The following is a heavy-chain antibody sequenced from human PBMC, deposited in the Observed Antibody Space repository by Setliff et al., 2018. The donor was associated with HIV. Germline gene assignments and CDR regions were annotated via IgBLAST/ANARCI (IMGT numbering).Heavy chain of an antibody. CDR2: IYPDDSDA. V-gene: IGHV5-51*01. CDR3: ARSGTGYSSSWDVPDFDY. J-gene: IGHJ4*02. Sequence: PGESLKISCKGSGYSFSTYWIAWVRQMPGRGLEVMGLIYPDDSDARYNPSFQGQVTISADKSISTAYLQWSSLKASDTAMYYCARSGTGYSSSWDVPDFDYWGQGTLVTVSS. CDR1: GYSFSTYW. D-gene: IGHD6-13*01.